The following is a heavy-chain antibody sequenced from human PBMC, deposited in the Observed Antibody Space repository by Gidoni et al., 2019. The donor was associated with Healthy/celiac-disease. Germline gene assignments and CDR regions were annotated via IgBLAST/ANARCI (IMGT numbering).Heavy chain of an antibody. CDR1: GFTFSSYA. CDR2: ISGSGGST. Sequence: EVQLLESGGGLVQPGGSLRRSCAASGFTFSSYAMRWVRQAPGKGLEWVSAISGSGGSTYYADSVKGRFTISRDNSKNTLYLQMNSLRAEDTAVYYCAKGDCSSTSCYGLFYYYYYGMDVWGKGTTVTVSS. CDR3: AKGDCSSTSCYGLFYYYYYGMDV. J-gene: IGHJ6*04. V-gene: IGHV3-23*01. D-gene: IGHD2-2*01.